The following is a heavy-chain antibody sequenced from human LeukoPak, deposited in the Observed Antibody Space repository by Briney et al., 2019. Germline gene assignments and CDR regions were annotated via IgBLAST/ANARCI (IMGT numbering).Heavy chain of an antibody. CDR2: ISRSGSTK. D-gene: IGHD3-22*01. J-gene: IGHJ4*02. CDR3: AKTLLDSSGYYYAGSDY. Sequence: GGSLRLSCAASGFTFSDYNMRWIRQAPGKGLEWVSSISRSGSTKYYADSVKGRFTISRDNAKNSLYLQMNDLRAEDTAVYYCAKTLLDSSGYYYAGSDYWGQGILVTVST. CDR1: GFTFSDYN. V-gene: IGHV3-11*04.